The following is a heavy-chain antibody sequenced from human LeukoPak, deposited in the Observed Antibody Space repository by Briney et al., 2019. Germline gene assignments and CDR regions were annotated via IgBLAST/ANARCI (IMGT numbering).Heavy chain of an antibody. CDR1: GFTFSSYS. J-gene: IGHJ4*02. D-gene: IGHD1-26*01. Sequence: PGGSLRLSCAASGFTFSSYSMNWVRQAPGKGLEWVSSISSGSTYIYYADSVKGRFTISRDNAKNSLYLQMNSLRADDTAVYYCARVHGSYEGNMDYWGQGTLVTVSS. V-gene: IGHV3-21*04. CDR2: ISSGSTYI. CDR3: ARVHGSYEGNMDY.